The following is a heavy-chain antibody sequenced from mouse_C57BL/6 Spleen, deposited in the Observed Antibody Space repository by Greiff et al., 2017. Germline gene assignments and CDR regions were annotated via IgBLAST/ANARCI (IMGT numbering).Heavy chain of an antibody. Sequence: EVKLMESGPELVKPGASVKISCKASGYSFTGYYMNWVKQSPEKSLEWIGEINPSTGGTTYNQKFKAKATLTVDKSSSTAYMQLKSLTSEDSAVYYCARWDGGAYWGQGTLVTVSA. CDR3: ARWDGGAY. CDR2: INPSTGGT. CDR1: GYSFTGYY. D-gene: IGHD2-3*01. J-gene: IGHJ3*01. V-gene: IGHV1-42*01.